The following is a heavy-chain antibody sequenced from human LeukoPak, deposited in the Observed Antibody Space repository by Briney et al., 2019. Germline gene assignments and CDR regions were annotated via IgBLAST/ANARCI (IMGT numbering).Heavy chain of an antibody. J-gene: IGHJ4*02. CDR3: APPPHITMPRG. CDR2: ISTSSSYI. D-gene: IGHD3-10*01. Sequence: GGSLRLSCAASGFTFSTYSMNWVRQAPGKGLEWVSSISTSSSYIYYADSVKGRFTISRDNAKNTLFLQMNSLRAEDTAVYYCAPPPHITMPRGWGQGTLVTVSS. CDR1: GFTFSTYS. V-gene: IGHV3-21*01.